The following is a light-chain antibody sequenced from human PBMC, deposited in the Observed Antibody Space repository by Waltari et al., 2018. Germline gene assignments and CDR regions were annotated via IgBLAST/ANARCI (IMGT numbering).Light chain of an antibody. CDR2: DVT. J-gene: IGLJ1*01. V-gene: IGLV2-14*03. CDR3: SSYTTSATLV. CDR1: SSDVGNYDY. Sequence: QSALTQPASVSGSPGQSITISCTGTSSDVGNYDYVSWYQQHPGKAPKLMIYDVTNRPSGGSNRFSGSKSGNTASLTISGLQAQDEADYYCSSYTTSATLVFGTGTKVTVL.